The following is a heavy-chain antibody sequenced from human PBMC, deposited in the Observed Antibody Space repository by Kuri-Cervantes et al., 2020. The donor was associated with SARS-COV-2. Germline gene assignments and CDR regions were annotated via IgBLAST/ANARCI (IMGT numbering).Heavy chain of an antibody. V-gene: IGHV3-21*01. CDR1: GFTFGSYS. D-gene: IGHD3-3*01. CDR2: ISSSSSYI. Sequence: LSLTCAASGFTFGSYSMNWVRQAPGKGLEWVSSISSSSSYIYYADSVKGRFTISRDNAKNSLYLQMNSLRAEDTAVYYCAKDYRITIFGVVIRSYYYYMDVWGKGTTVTVSS. J-gene: IGHJ6*03. CDR3: AKDYRITIFGVVIRSYYYYMDV.